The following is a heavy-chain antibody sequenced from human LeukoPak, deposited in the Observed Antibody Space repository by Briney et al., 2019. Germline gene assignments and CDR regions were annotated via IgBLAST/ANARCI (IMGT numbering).Heavy chain of an antibody. Sequence: GRSLRLSCAASGFTFSSYAMHWVRQAPGKGLEWVAVISYDGSNKYYADSVKGRFTIFRDNSKNTPYLQMNSLRAEDTAVYYCARGSTPAYSSSWYALGYWGQGTLVTVSS. V-gene: IGHV3-30*04. CDR2: ISYDGSNK. CDR3: ARGSTPAYSSSWYALGY. CDR1: GFTFSSYA. D-gene: IGHD6-13*01. J-gene: IGHJ4*02.